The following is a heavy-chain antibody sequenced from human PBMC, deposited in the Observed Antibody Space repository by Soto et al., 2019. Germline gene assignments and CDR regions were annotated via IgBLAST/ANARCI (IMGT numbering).Heavy chain of an antibody. D-gene: IGHD2-2*01. CDR3: ARHRRDIVVVPAAKLRYYYYYYMDV. CDR1: GGSISSSSYY. V-gene: IGHV4-39*01. CDR2: IYYSGST. Sequence: SETLSLTCTVSGGSISSSSYYWGWICQPPGKGLEWIGSIYYSGSTYYNPSLKSRVTISVDTSKNQFSLKLSSVTAADTAVYYCARHRRDIVVVPAAKLRYYYYYYMDVWGKGTKVTVSS. J-gene: IGHJ6*03.